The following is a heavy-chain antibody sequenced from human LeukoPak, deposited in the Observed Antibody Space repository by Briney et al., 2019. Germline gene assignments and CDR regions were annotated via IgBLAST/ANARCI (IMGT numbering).Heavy chain of an antibody. J-gene: IGHJ6*03. V-gene: IGHV4-34*01. CDR1: DVSISSSY. Sequence: SETLSLTCSVSDVSISSSYWSWIRQPPGKGLEWIGEINHSGSTNYNPSLKSRVTISVDTSKNQFSLKLSSVTAADTAVYYCARRGRDYVWGSYRSATTPMDVWGKGTTVTVSS. CDR2: INHSGST. D-gene: IGHD3-16*02. CDR3: ARRGRDYVWGSYRSATTPMDV.